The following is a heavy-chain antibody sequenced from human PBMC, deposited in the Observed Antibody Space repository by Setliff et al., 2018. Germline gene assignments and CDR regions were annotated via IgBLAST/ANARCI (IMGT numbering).Heavy chain of an antibody. CDR3: AVVRGVIIMNVFRFDS. V-gene: IGHV1-24*01. CDR1: GSTLPDLP. Sequence: ASVKVSCKVSGSTLPDLPMHWVRLAPGRGLEWMGGFDPGEGKTVYADKFQGRVTLTEDTSTDTFYMELSSLRSDDAAVYYCAVVRGVIIMNVFRFDSWGQGTLVTVSS. CDR2: FDPGEGKT. J-gene: IGHJ4*02. D-gene: IGHD3-10*01.